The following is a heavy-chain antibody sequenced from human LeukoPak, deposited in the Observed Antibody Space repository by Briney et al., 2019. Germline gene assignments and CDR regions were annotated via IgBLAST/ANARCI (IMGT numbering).Heavy chain of an antibody. D-gene: IGHD2-21*01. J-gene: IGHJ4*02. CDR1: GFTFSNYA. Sequence: GGSLRLSCAASGFTFSNYAMSWVRQAPGRGLEWVSAISGSGGSTYYADSVKGRLTISRDNSKNTLYLQMNSLRAEDTAVYYCAKARPRGHIVVVNAFDYWGQGTLVTVSS. CDR2: ISGSGGST. V-gene: IGHV3-23*01. CDR3: AKARPRGHIVVVNAFDY.